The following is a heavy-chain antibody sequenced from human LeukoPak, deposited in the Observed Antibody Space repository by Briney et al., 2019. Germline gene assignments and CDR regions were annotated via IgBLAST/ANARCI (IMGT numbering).Heavy chain of an antibody. D-gene: IGHD3-10*01. CDR2: IKSKTDGGTT. CDR3: TTASGLWFGDRWFDP. Sequence: GGSLRLSCAASGFSFRSYAMNWVRQAPGKGLEWVGRIKSKTDGGTTDYAAPVKGRFTISRDDSKNTLYLQMNSLKTEDTAVYYCTTASGLWFGDRWFDPWGQGTLVTVSS. J-gene: IGHJ5*02. V-gene: IGHV3-15*01. CDR1: GFSFRSYA.